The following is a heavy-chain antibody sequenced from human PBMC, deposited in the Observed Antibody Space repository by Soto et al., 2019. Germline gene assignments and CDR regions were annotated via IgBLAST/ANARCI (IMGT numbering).Heavy chain of an antibody. V-gene: IGHV4-59*01. D-gene: IGHD3-10*01. Sequence: TSETLSLTCTVSGGSISSYYWSWIRQPPGKGLEWIGYIYYSGSTNYNPSLKSRVTISVDTSKNQFSLKLSSVTAEDTAVYYCAKDLKGSDYYYGMDVWGQGTTVTVSS. J-gene: IGHJ6*02. CDR3: AKDLKGSDYYYGMDV. CDR1: GGSISSYY. CDR2: IYYSGST.